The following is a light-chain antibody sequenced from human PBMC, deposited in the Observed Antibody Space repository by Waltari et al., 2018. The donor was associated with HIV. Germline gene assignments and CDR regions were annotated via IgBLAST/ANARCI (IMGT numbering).Light chain of an antibody. CDR2: GGS. Sequence: QSALTQPASVSGAPGQSIAIACNATAVDIGYLTFVSWYQQFYGRAPQLIIYGGSTRSSRVSHRFSASNSGKTASLTISGLQTADEAIYYCCAYVVTLTPAFGGGTQLTVL. V-gene: IGLV2-14*01. CDR3: CAYVVTLTPA. J-gene: IGLJ3*02. CDR1: AVDIGYLTF.